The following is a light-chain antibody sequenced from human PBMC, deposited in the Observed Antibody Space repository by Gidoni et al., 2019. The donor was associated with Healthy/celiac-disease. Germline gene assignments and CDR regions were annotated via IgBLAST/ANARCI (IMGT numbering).Light chain of an antibody. V-gene: IGKV3D-15*01. Sequence: EIVMTQSPATLSVSPGDSATLSCRASQSGSSNLAWYQQKPGQAPKLLIYGASIRATGIPARFSGSGSGTEFTLTISSLQSEDFAVYYCQQYNNWPPNTFGGGTKVEIK. CDR1: QSGSSN. CDR2: GAS. CDR3: QQYNNWPPNT. J-gene: IGKJ4*01.